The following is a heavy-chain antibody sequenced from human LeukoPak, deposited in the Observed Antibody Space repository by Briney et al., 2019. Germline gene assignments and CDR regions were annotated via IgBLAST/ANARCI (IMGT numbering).Heavy chain of an antibody. V-gene: IGHV4-34*01. CDR2: INHSGGT. CDR3: ANNRYSSGWYDY. Sequence: SETLSLTCAVYGGSFSGYYWSWIRQPPGKGLEWIGEINHSGGTNYNPSLKSRVTISVDTSKNQFSLKLSSVTAADTAVYYCANNRYSSGWYDYWGQGTLVTVSS. CDR1: GGSFSGYY. J-gene: IGHJ4*02. D-gene: IGHD6-13*01.